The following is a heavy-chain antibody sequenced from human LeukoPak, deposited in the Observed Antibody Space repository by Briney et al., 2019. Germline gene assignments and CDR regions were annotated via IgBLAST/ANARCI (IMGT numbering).Heavy chain of an antibody. J-gene: IGHJ6*02. CDR2: ISSSGSTI. Sequence: AGGSLRLSCAASGFTFSDYYMSWIRQAPGKGLEWVSYISSSGSTIYYADSVKGRFTISRDNAKNSLYLQMNSLRAEDTAVYYCARSIMTTVIRFHYYYYGMDVWGQGTTVTVSS. V-gene: IGHV3-11*01. CDR1: GFTFSDYY. D-gene: IGHD4-11*01. CDR3: ARSIMTTVIRFHYYYYGMDV.